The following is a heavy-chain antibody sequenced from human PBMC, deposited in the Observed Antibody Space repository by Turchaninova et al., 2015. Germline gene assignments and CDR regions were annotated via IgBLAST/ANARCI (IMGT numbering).Heavy chain of an antibody. CDR2: ISYDGSNK. CDR3: ARDQGDYVPFYYFDY. J-gene: IGHJ4*02. CDR1: TFSSYA. Sequence: TFSSYAMHWVRQAPGKGLEWVAVISYDGSNKYYADSVKGRFTISRDNSKNTLYLQMNSLRAEDTAVYYCARDQGDYVPFYYFDYWGQGTLVTVSS. D-gene: IGHD4-17*01. V-gene: IGHV3-30*01.